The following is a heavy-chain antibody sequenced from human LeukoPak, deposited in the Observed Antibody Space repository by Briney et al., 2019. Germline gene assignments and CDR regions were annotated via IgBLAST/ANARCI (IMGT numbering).Heavy chain of an antibody. J-gene: IGHJ4*02. CDR2: ISDDGSNK. CDR3: ARAFSTTAFDY. CDR1: GFTFRTYA. V-gene: IGHV3-30*04. D-gene: IGHD4-17*01. Sequence: GRSLRLSCAASGFTFRTYAMNWVRQAPGKGLEWVAVISDDGSNKYYAESVKGQFTISRDNSKNTLYLQMNSLRAEDTAVYYCARAFSTTAFDYWGQGTLVTVSS.